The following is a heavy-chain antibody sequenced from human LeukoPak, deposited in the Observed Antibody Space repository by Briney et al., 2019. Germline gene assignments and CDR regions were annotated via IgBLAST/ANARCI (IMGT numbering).Heavy chain of an antibody. CDR1: GGSISTSNYY. CDR2: IYYSGST. D-gene: IGHD6-13*01. J-gene: IGHJ4*02. V-gene: IGHV4-39*07. Sequence: SETLSLTCTVSGGSISTSNYYWGWIRQPPGKGLEWIGSIYYSGSTYYNPSLKSRVTISVDTSKNQFSLKLSSVTAADTAVYYCARSWSSWPFDYWGQGTLVTVSS. CDR3: ARSWSSWPFDY.